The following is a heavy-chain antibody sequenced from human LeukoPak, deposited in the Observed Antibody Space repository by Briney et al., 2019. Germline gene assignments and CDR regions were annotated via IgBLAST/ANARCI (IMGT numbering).Heavy chain of an antibody. J-gene: IGHJ4*02. V-gene: IGHV1-18*04. CDR1: GFNFSSYI. CDR2: VSPYNGNT. CDR3: ARVGY. D-gene: IGHD1-26*01. Sequence: ASVKVSCKTSGFNFSSYIINWVRQAPGQGLEWMGWVSPYNGNTKYPQKFQGRVTMTTDISTSTVYMDLRSLKSDDTAVYYCARVGYWGQGTLVTVSS.